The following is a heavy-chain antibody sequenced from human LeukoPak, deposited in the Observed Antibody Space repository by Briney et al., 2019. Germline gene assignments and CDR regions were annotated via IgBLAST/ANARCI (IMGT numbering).Heavy chain of an antibody. J-gene: IGHJ4*02. CDR2: ISGSGGST. V-gene: IGHV3-23*01. Sequence: GGSLRLSCAASGFTFSNFGTGWVRQAPGKGLECVSPISGSGGSTSYADFVKGRFTISRDNSKNTLYLQMNSLRPEDTAVYYCARGKDTGRQYNFDHWGQGILVTVAS. D-gene: IGHD5-18*01. CDR1: GFTFSNFG. CDR3: ARGKDTGRQYNFDH.